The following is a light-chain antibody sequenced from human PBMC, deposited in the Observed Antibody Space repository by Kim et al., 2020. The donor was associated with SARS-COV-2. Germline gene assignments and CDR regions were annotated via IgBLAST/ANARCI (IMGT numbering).Light chain of an antibody. V-gene: IGKV1-17*01. Sequence: VSVGDRVTITCRASQGIRSDLGWYQQKAEKAPKRLVYAASILDSGVPSRFSGSASGTDFTLTISSLQPEDFATYYCLQHNTYPWTFGQGTKVDIK. CDR3: LQHNTYPWT. J-gene: IGKJ1*01. CDR2: AAS. CDR1: QGIRSD.